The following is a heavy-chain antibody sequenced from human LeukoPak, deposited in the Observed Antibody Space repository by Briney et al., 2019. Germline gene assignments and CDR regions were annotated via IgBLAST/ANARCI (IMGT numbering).Heavy chain of an antibody. Sequence: SETLSLTCTVSGVSIRSGSYYWSWIRQPAGKGLEWIGRIYTSGTTNYNPSLKSRVTISVDTSKNQFSLKLSSVTAADTAVYYCARVTPGIYYYYMDVWGKGTTVTVSS. D-gene: IGHD2-15*01. V-gene: IGHV4-61*02. CDR3: ARVTPGIYYYYMDV. J-gene: IGHJ6*03. CDR2: IYTSGTT. CDR1: GVSIRSGSYY.